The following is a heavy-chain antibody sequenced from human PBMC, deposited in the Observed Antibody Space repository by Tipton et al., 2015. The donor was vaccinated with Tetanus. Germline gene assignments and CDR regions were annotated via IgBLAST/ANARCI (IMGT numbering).Heavy chain of an antibody. J-gene: IGHJ5*02. V-gene: IGHV1-2*02. D-gene: IGHD3-16*02. CDR3: ARGLLSRGKFDP. CDR2: INPNSGGT. CDR1: GYTFTAYY. Sequence: QSGPEVKKPGASGKSSCKASGYTFTAYYMHWVRQAPGQGLEGRGWINPNSGGTNYAQKFQGRVTMTRDTSISTAYMELSRLRSDDTAVYYCARGLLSRGKFDPWGQGTLVTVSS.